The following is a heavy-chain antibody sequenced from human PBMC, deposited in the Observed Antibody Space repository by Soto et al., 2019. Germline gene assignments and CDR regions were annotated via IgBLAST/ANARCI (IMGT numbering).Heavy chain of an antibody. V-gene: IGHV5-51*01. CDR1: GYIFSGYW. CDR3: PRRDGTGWAY. D-gene: IGHD6-19*01. Sequence: GESLKISCKASGYIFSGYWIGWVRQMPGRGLEWMGVIYPGDSDTRYSPSFQGQVTISADKSISTAYLQWSNLKASDTAIYYCPRRDGTGWAYWGQGTLVTVSS. J-gene: IGHJ4*02. CDR2: IYPGDSDT.